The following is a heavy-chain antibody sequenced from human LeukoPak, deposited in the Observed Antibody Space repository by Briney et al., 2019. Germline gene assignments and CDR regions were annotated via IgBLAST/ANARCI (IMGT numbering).Heavy chain of an antibody. CDR3: ARLRGFGADYYYYYMDV. Sequence: SETLPLTCAVSGGSISSSNCWNWVRQPPGKGLEWIGEIHHSGRTNYNPPLKSRVTISVDKSKNQFSLKLSAVTAADTAVYYCARLRGFGADYYYYYMDVWGKGTTVTVSS. J-gene: IGHJ6*03. CDR2: IHHSGRT. CDR1: GGSISSSNC. D-gene: IGHD3-10*01. V-gene: IGHV4-4*02.